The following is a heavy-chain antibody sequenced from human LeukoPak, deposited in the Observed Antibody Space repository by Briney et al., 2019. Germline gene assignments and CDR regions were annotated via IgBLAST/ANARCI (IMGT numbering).Heavy chain of an antibody. CDR3: ARGKRQPDY. D-gene: IGHD6-13*01. V-gene: IGHV1-69*05. Sequence: SVKVSCQAFGGTLSSYAISWVRQAPWQGLEWMGRIIPIFGTANYAQKFQGRVTITTDESTSTAYMELSSLRSEDTAVYYCARGKRQPDYWGQGTLVTVSS. CDR1: GGTLSSYA. CDR2: IIPIFGTA. J-gene: IGHJ4*02.